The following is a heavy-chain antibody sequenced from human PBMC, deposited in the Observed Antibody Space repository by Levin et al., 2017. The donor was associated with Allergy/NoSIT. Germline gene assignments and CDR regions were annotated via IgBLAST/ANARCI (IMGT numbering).Heavy chain of an antibody. J-gene: IGHJ6*02. V-gene: IGHV3-30*04. Sequence: GGSLRLSCAASGFIFSTYGVHWVRQAPDMALEWVAVISHNGNEKYYADSVKGRFTISRDNSRNTLYLYMYGLRPDDTAIYYCARDRDASRNYYYGLDVWGQGTTVTVSS. D-gene: IGHD5-24*01. CDR1: GFIFSTYG. CDR2: ISHNGNEK. CDR3: ARDRDASRNYYYGLDV.